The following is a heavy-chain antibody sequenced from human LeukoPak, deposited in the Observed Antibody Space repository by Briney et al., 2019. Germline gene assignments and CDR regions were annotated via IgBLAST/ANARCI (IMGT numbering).Heavy chain of an antibody. CDR2: ISYDGRNK. J-gene: IGHJ4*02. Sequence: PGRSLRLSCAASKFTFSSYTMHWVRQAPGKGLDWVAVISYDGRNKYYGDSVKGRFTISRDNSKNTLYLQMNTLRPEATAIYYCARESRDTAMATDYWGQGTLVTVSS. CDR1: KFTFSSYT. D-gene: IGHD5-18*01. V-gene: IGHV3-30*04. CDR3: ARESRDTAMATDY.